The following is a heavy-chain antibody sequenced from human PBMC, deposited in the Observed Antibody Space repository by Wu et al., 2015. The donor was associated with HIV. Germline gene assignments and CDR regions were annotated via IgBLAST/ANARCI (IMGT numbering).Heavy chain of an antibody. V-gene: IGHV1-69*05. J-gene: IGHJ5*02. CDR1: GGTFSSYA. Sequence: QVQLVQSGAEVKKPGSSVKVSCKASGGTFSSYAISWVRQAPGQGLEWMGGIIPIFGTANYAQKFQGRVTITTDESTSTAYMELSSLRSEDTAVYYCAIXPEYYYDSSGRXFDPWGRREPWSPSPQ. CDR2: IIPIFGTA. CDR3: AIXPEYYYDSSGRXFDP. D-gene: IGHD3-22*01.